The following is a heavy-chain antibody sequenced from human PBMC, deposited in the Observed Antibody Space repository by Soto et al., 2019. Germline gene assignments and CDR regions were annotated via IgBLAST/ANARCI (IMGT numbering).Heavy chain of an antibody. CDR2: ISAYNGNT. V-gene: IGHV1-18*04. Sequence: ASVKVSCKASGYTFTSYGISWVRQAPGQGLEWMGWISAYNGNTNYAQKLQGRVTMTTDTSTSTAYMELRSLRSDDTAVYYCARDRPIAGVSYGMDFWGQGTTVTLSS. J-gene: IGHJ6*02. D-gene: IGHD1-26*01. CDR1: GYTFTSYG. CDR3: ARDRPIAGVSYGMDF.